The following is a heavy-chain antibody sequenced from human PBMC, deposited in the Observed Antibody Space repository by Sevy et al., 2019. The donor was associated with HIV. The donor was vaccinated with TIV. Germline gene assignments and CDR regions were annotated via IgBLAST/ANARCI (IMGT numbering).Heavy chain of an antibody. CDR3: ARKYYDILTGYYRFDP. CDR1: GYSFTSYW. V-gene: IGHV5-51*01. J-gene: IGHJ5*02. CDR2: IYPGDSDT. D-gene: IGHD3-9*01. Sequence: GESLKISCKGSGYSFTSYWIGWVRQMPGKGLGWMGIIYPGDSDTRYSPSFQGQVTISADKTISTAYLQWSSLKDSDTAMYYCARKYYDILTGYYRFDPWGQGTLVTVSS.